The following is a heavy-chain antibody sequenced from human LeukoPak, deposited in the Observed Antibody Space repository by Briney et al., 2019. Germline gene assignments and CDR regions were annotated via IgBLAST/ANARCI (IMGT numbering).Heavy chain of an antibody. CDR3: AKPPGSSWYGYFDY. J-gene: IGHJ4*02. CDR1: GFTFSSYA. V-gene: IGHV3-23*01. CDR2: ISGSGGST. D-gene: IGHD6-13*01. Sequence: GGSLRLSCVASGFTFSSYAMSWVRQAPGKGLEWVSAISGSGGSTYYGDSVKGRFTISRDNSKNTLYLQMNSLRAEDTAVYYCAKPPGSSWYGYFDYWGQGTLVTVSS.